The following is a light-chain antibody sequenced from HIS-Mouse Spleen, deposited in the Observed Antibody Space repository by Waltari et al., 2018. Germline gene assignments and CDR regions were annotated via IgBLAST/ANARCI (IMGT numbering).Light chain of an antibody. CDR3: QAWDSSTAV. Sequence: SYELTQPPSVSVSPGQTASITCSGDKLGDQYACWYQQKPGQSPVLVIYQDSKRPSGIPGGFSGSNAGNTATLTISGTQAMDEADYCCQAWDSSTAVFGGGTKLTVL. CDR1: KLGDQY. J-gene: IGLJ3*02. CDR2: QDS. V-gene: IGLV3-1*01.